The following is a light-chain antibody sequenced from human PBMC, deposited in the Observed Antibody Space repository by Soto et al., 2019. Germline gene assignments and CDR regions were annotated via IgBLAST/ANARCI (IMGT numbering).Light chain of an antibody. V-gene: IGLV2-11*01. J-gene: IGLJ2*01. Sequence: QSVLTQPRSVSGSPGQSVTISCTGTSSDVGGYNYVSWYQQQPGKAPKLIIYDVTERPSGVPHRFSGSKSGNTASLTISGLQGEDEADYYCCSYGGRYNVIFGGGTKLTVL. CDR2: DVT. CDR3: CSYGGRYNVI. CDR1: SSDVGGYNY.